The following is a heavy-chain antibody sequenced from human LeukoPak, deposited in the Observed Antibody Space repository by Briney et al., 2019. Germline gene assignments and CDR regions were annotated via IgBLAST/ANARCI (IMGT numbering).Heavy chain of an antibody. CDR3: ARGLISGAWSYFDY. Sequence: PSETLTLTCTVSGGSISSHYWSWIRQPPGKGLEWIGCIYYSVTTDYNPSLQSRVSLSVDTSKNQFSLKLSSVSAADTAVYYCARGLISGAWSYFDYWGRGTRVTVSS. J-gene: IGHJ4*02. V-gene: IGHV4-59*11. CDR2: IYYSVTT. D-gene: IGHD6-19*01. CDR1: GGSISSHY.